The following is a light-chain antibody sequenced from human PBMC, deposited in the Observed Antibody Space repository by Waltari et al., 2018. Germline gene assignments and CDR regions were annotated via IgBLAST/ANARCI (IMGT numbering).Light chain of an antibody. CDR1: QSVSSE. J-gene: IGKJ4*01. CDR3: QQYSNWPLT. Sequence: ETVMTQSPGTLSVSPGDRVTLSCRASQSVSSELAWYQQKPGQTPRLLIYGASTGVTAIPARFSGSGSGTEFTLTISSLQPEDFAVYYCQQYSNWPLTFGGGT. V-gene: IGKV3-15*01. CDR2: GAS.